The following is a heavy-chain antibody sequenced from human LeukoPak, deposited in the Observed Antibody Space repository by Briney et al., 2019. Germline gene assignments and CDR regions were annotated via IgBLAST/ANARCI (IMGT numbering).Heavy chain of an antibody. CDR3: ANHYYGSGNKYLLTDV. CDR2: IIPILGIA. D-gene: IGHD3-10*01. V-gene: IGHV1-69*04. CDR1: GGTFSSYA. Sequence: SVKVSCKASGGTFSSYAISWVRQAPGQGLEWMGRIIPILGIANYAQKFQGRVTITADKSTSTAYIELSSLRSEDTAVYYCANHYYGSGNKYLLTDVWGQGTTVTVSS. J-gene: IGHJ6*02.